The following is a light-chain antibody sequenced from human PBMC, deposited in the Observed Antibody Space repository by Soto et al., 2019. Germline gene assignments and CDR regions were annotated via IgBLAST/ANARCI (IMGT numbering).Light chain of an antibody. J-gene: IGKJ1*01. CDR3: LQYHSWWT. CDR2: GAS. V-gene: IGKV3-15*01. CDR1: QSISNN. Sequence: IVMTQSPATLSLSPVEKATLSCRASQSISNNFAWFQQKPGKVPRLLIYGASNRATGVSARLSGSGAGTEFTLTISSLQSEDSAVYYCLQYHSWWTFGQGTKVDI.